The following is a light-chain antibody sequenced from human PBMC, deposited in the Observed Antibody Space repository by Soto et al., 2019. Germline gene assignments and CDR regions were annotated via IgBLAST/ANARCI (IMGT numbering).Light chain of an antibody. V-gene: IGKV1-5*03. J-gene: IGKJ1*01. CDR2: KAS. CDR1: QSISSW. CDR3: QQYNSYSPWT. Sequence: QMTQSPSTLSASVGERVTRTCRASQSISSWLAWYQQKPGKAPKLLIYKASSLESGVPSKFSGSGSGTEFTLTISSLQPDDFATYDCQQYNSYSPWTFGQGTKVEIK.